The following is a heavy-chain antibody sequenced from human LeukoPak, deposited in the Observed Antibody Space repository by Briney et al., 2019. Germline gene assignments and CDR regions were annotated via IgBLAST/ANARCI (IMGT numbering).Heavy chain of an antibody. Sequence: GESLKISCKGSGYSFKTYWIGWVRQMPGKGLEWMGIIYPSDSDTRYSPSFQGQVTISADKSISTAYLQWSSPKASDTAIYYCARLFYYGSRAFDIWGQGTMVTVSS. CDR3: ARLFYYGSRAFDI. J-gene: IGHJ3*02. V-gene: IGHV5-51*01. CDR1: GYSFKTYW. D-gene: IGHD3-10*01. CDR2: IYPSDSDT.